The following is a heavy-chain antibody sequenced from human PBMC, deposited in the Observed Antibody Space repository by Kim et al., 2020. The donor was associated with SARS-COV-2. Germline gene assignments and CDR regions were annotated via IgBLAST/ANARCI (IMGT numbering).Heavy chain of an antibody. Sequence: GGSLRLSCAGTGFAFGTYAMNWVRETPGRGLNWVAGITGAGNAYHADSVRGRFTISRDNSKNTLYLQMNGMRGEDTAVYYCAKDSLTDSRWEFDHWGQGT. CDR3: AKDSLTDSRWEFDH. V-gene: IGHV3-23*01. D-gene: IGHD1-26*01. CDR2: ITGAGNA. CDR1: GFAFGTYA. J-gene: IGHJ4*02.